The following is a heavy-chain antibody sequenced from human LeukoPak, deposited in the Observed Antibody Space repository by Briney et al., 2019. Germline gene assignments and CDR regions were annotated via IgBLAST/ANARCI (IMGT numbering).Heavy chain of an antibody. D-gene: IGHD3-16*01. CDR3: ARDLASGAYTFDT. Sequence: PGGSLRLSCTASGFTFSNFGLNWVRQAPGKGLQWVSFISSTGITKYYADSVRGRFTISRDNTRNSLYLQMSSLRAEDTAVYYCARDLASGAYTFDTWGQGTVVTVSS. CDR2: ISSTGITK. CDR1: GFTFSNFG. J-gene: IGHJ3*02. V-gene: IGHV3-48*03.